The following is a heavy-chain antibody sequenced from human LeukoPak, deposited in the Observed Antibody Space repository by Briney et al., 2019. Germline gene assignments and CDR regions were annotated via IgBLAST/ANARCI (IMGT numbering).Heavy chain of an antibody. D-gene: IGHD4-17*01. CDR2: ISYDGSNK. Sequence: GGSLRLSCAASGFIFSSYAMHWVRQAPGKGLEWVAVISYDGSNKYYADSVKGRFTISRDNSKNTLYLQMNSLRAEDTAVYYCARDVYGDGSWGQGTLVTVSS. CDR3: ARDVYGDGS. V-gene: IGHV3-30-3*01. J-gene: IGHJ5*02. CDR1: GFIFSSYA.